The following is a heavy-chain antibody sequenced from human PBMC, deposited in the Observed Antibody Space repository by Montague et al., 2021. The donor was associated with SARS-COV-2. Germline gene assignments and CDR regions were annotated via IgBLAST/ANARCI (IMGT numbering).Heavy chain of an antibody. Sequence: SETLSLTCAVSGASISSSHWWSWIRQPPGKGLEWMGEIYHTGSTNYNPSLKSRVTISVDKSKNQFSLKLSSVTAADTAVYFCARAPIVVSGKSAFDTWGQGTMVTVSS. CDR1: GASISSSHW. V-gene: IGHV4-4*02. CDR2: IYHTGST. D-gene: IGHD6-19*01. CDR3: ARAPIVVSGKSAFDT. J-gene: IGHJ3*02.